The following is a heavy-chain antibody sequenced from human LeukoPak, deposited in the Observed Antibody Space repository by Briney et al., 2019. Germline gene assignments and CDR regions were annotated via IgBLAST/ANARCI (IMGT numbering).Heavy chain of an antibody. CDR2: ISSSSSYI. V-gene: IGHV3-21*01. CDR3: ARDRIIYGDYGDAFDI. D-gene: IGHD4-17*01. J-gene: IGHJ3*02. CDR1: GFTFSRYS. Sequence: GGSLRLSCAASGFTFSRYSMNWVRQAPGRGLEWVSSISSSSSYIYYADSLKGRFTISRDNAKDSLYLQMNSLRAEDTAVYFCARDRIIYGDYGDAFDIWGQGTMVTVSS.